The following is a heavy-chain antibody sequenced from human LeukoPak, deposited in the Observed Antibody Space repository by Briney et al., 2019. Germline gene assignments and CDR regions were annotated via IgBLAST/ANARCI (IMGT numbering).Heavy chain of an antibody. V-gene: IGHV4-59*01. CDR1: GGSISSYY. J-gene: IGHJ6*02. CDR2: IYYSGST. D-gene: IGHD3-10*01. Sequence: NPSETLSLTCTVSGGSISSYYWSWIRQPPGKGLEWIGYIYYSGSTNYNPSLKSRVTISVDTSKNQFSLKLSSVTAADTAVYYCARKMGGSVYGMDVWGQGTTVTVSS. CDR3: ARKMGGSVYGMDV.